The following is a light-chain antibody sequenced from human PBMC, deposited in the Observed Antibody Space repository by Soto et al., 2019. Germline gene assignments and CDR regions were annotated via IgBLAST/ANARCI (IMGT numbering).Light chain of an antibody. CDR1: QTISSW. CDR2: KAS. J-gene: IGKJ1*01. CDR3: QHYNSYSEA. Sequence: DIQMTQSPSTLSGSVGDRVTITCRASQTISSWLAWYQQQPGKAPKLLIYKASTLKSGVPSRFSGSGSGTEFTLTSSSLQPDDFATYYCQHYNSYSEAFGQGTKVELK. V-gene: IGKV1-5*03.